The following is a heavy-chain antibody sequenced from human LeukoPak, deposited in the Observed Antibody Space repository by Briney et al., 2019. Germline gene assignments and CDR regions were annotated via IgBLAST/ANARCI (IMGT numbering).Heavy chain of an antibody. CDR2: IYHSGST. CDR1: GYSISSGHF. J-gene: IGHJ4*02. V-gene: IGHV4-38-2*02. Sequence: SETLSLTCTVSGYSISSGHFWAWIRQPPGKGLEWIGSIYHSGSTDYNSALKSRVTISVDTTKNQFSLKVRSVTAADTAVYYCARSIQAGLLSGSDYWGQGTLGAVSS. CDR3: ARSIQAGLLSGSDY. D-gene: IGHD3-10*01.